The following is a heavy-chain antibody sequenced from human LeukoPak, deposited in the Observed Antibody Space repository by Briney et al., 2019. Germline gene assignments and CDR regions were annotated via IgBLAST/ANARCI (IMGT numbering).Heavy chain of an antibody. CDR1: GLTFSSYS. CDR3: ARDGSGYANFDY. V-gene: IGHV3-21*01. D-gene: IGHD5-12*01. CDR2: ISSSSYI. Sequence: GGSLRLSCAASGLTFSSYSMNWVRQAPGKGLEWVSSISSSSYIYYADSVKGRFTISRDNAKNSLYLQMNSLRAEDTAVYYCARDGSGYANFDYWGQGTLVTVSS. J-gene: IGHJ4*02.